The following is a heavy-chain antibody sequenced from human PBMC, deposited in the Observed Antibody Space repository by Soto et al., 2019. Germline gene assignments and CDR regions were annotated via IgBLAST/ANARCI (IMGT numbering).Heavy chain of an antibody. CDR3: AREEGYYYYMDV. CDR2: IYYSGST. J-gene: IGHJ6*03. Sequence: PSETLSLTCTVSGGSISSYYWSWIRQPPGKGLEWIGYIYYSGSTNCNPSLKSRVTISVDTSKNQFSLKLSSVTAADTAVYYCAREEGYYYYMDVWGKGTTVTVSS. V-gene: IGHV4-59*01. CDR1: GGSISSYY.